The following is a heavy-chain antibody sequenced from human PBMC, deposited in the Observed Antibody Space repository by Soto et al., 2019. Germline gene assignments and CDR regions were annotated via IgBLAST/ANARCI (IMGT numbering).Heavy chain of an antibody. CDR1: SASFSKYY. CDR2: IYFNGNT. J-gene: IGHJ1*01. V-gene: IGHV4-59*01. D-gene: IGHD3-16*01. Sequence: SATLSLTCTVSSASFSKYYWIWSRQPPGKGLEWIGYIYFNGNTNYNPSLKMRVTISIDTSKKQISLNLTSVTDADTAVDYCARGTLGGVACAHWGRGTLVIV. CDR3: ARGTLGGVACAH.